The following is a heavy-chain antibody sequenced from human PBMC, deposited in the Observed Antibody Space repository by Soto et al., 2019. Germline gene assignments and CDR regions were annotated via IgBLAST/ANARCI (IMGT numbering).Heavy chain of an antibody. CDR2: INHSGST. CDR1: GVSFSGYY. CDR3: ARLRQLAIFDY. J-gene: IGHJ4*02. Sequence: QVQLQQWGAGLLKPSETLSLTCAVYGVSFSGYYWSWIRQPPGKGLEWIGEINHSGSTNYNPSLKSRVTISVDTSKNQFSLKLSSVTAADTAVYYCARLRQLAIFDYWGQGTLVTVSS. V-gene: IGHV4-34*01. D-gene: IGHD6-6*01.